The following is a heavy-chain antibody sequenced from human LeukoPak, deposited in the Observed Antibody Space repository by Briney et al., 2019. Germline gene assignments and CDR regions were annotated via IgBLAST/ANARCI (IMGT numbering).Heavy chain of an antibody. CDR1: GGSISSSSYY. Sequence: SETLSLTCTVSGGSISSSSYYWGWIRQPPGKGLEWIGSVSYSGSTYYNPSLKSRVTISVDTSKNHFSLKVSSVTAADTAVYYCARGRSNYYGMDVWGQGTTVTVSS. CDR3: ARGRSNYYGMDV. CDR2: VSYSGST. D-gene: IGHD1-26*01. J-gene: IGHJ6*02. V-gene: IGHV4-39*02.